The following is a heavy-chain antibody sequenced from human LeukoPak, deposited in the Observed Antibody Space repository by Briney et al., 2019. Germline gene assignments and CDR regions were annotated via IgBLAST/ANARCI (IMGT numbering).Heavy chain of an antibody. J-gene: IGHJ3*01. D-gene: IGHD3-10*01. CDR3: AKDSYSSGRPLHTFDV. Sequence: PGGSLRLSCEASGFTFAIHAMTWVRQAPGKGLEWVSGISGSGSSTHYADSVKGQFTISRDNSKNTLFLKLNSLRAEDTATYYCAKDSYSSGRPLHTFDVWGQGTMVTVSS. CDR2: ISGSGSST. CDR1: GFTFAIHA. V-gene: IGHV3-23*01.